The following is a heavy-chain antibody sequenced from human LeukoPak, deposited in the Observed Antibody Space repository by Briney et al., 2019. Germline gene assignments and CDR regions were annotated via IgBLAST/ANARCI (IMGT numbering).Heavy chain of an antibody. CDR1: GFTFGDYA. Sequence: GGSLGLSCTASGFTFGDYAMSWVRQAPGKGLEWVGFIRSKAYGGTTEYAASVKGRFTISRDDSKSIAYLQMNSLKTEDTAVYYCTRGSTRARIAAAGTVHWGQGTLVTVSS. CDR3: TRGSTRARIAAAGTVH. D-gene: IGHD6-13*01. CDR2: IRSKAYGGTT. J-gene: IGHJ4*02. V-gene: IGHV3-49*04.